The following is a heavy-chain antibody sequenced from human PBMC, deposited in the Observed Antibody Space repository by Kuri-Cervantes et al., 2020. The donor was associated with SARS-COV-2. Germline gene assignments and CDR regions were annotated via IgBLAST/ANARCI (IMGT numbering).Heavy chain of an antibody. CDR1: GGSISSSSYY. Sequence: ESLKISCTVSGGSISSSSYYWGWIRQPPGKGLEWIGSIYYSGSTYYNPSLKSRVTISVDTSKNQFSLKLSSVTAADTAVYYCARANYDFWSGYYGWLRSPLDYWGQGTLVTVSS. D-gene: IGHD3-3*01. J-gene: IGHJ4*02. V-gene: IGHV4-39*01. CDR3: ARANYDFWSGYYGWLRSPLDY. CDR2: IYYSGST.